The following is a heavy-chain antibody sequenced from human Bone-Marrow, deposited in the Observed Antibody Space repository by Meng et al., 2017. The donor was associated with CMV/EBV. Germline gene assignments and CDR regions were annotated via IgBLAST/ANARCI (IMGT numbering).Heavy chain of an antibody. CDR1: GGTFSSYT. D-gene: IGHD3-16*01. Sequence: KVSCKASGGTFSSYTISWVRQAPGQGLEWMGIIYPGDSDTRYSPSFQGQVTISADKSISTAYLQWSSLKASDTAMYYCAYCSGGNGYYYGMDVWGQGTTVTVSS. J-gene: IGHJ6*01. V-gene: IGHV5-51*01. CDR3: AYCSGGNGYYYGMDV. CDR2: IYPGDSDT.